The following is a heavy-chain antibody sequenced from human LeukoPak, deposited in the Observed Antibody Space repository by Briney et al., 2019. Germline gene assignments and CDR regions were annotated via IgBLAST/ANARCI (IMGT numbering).Heavy chain of an antibody. CDR1: GGTFSSYA. J-gene: IGHJ4*02. CDR2: IIPIFGTA. CDR3: ARGWVIFDWLLAH. D-gene: IGHD3-9*01. V-gene: IGHV1-69*05. Sequence: ASVKVSCKASGGTFSSYAISWVRQAPGQGLEWMGGIIPIFGTANYAQKFQGRVTITTDESTSTAYMELSSLRSEDTAVYYCARGWVIFDWLLAHWGQGTLVTVSS.